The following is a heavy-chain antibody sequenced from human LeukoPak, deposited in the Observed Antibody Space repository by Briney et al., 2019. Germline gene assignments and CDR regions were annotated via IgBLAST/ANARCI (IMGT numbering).Heavy chain of an antibody. J-gene: IGHJ4*02. CDR1: GFTFSSYE. CDR2: ISSSGTSI. V-gene: IGHV3-48*03. CDR3: VRGGPSRPLAR. D-gene: IGHD3-3*02. Sequence: PGGSLRLSCAASGFTFSSYEMNWARQAPGKGLEWVSYISSSGTSIYYADSVKGRFTISRDNAKNSLYLQMNGLRAEDTALYYCVRGGPSRPLARWGQGTLVTVSS.